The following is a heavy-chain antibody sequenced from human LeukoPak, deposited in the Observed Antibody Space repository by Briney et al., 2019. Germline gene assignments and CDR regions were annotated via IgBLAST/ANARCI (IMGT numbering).Heavy chain of an antibody. CDR2: IKQDGSDK. CDR1: GFTFSTSW. V-gene: IGHV3-7*03. D-gene: IGHD6-13*01. Sequence: QPGGSLRLSCAASGFTFSTSWMTWVRQAPGKGLEWVANIKQDGSDKYYMDSVKGRFTISRDNAQNSLYLQMNSLRAEDTAVYYCAKDSGWFRFDYWGQGTLVTVSS. J-gene: IGHJ4*02. CDR3: AKDSGWFRFDY.